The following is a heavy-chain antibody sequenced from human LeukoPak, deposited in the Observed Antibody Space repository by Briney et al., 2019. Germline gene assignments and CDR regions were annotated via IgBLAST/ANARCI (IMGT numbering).Heavy chain of an antibody. CDR2: VYPGNSEA. CDR3: ARHRRDDYRLIDY. D-gene: IGHD5-24*01. J-gene: IGHJ4*02. CDR1: GHSFTSYW. V-gene: IGHV5-51*01. Sequence: GESLKISCKGSGHSFTSYWIAWVRQMPGKGLEWMGLVYPGNSEARYSPSFRGQVTISADRSINTAYLQWNTLRASDTGMYYCARHRRDDYRLIDYWGQGTLVTVSS.